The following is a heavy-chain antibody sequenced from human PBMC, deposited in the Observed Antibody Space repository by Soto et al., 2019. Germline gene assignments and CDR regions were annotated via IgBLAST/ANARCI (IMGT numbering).Heavy chain of an antibody. CDR2: IYYSGST. CDR1: GGSISSGGYY. CDR3: ARYRVGYCSGGSCYPPIGMDV. Sequence: SETLSLTCTVSGGSISSGGYYWSWIRQHPGKGLEWIGYIYYSGSTYYNPSLKSRVTISVDTSKNQFSLKLSSVTAADTAVYYCARYRVGYCSGGSCYPPIGMDVWGQGTTVTVSS. V-gene: IGHV4-31*03. D-gene: IGHD2-15*01. J-gene: IGHJ6*02.